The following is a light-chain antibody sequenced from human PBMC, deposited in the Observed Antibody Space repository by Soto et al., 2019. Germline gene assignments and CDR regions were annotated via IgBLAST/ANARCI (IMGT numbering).Light chain of an antibody. J-gene: IGKJ4*01. CDR3: QQTKSYPST. V-gene: IGKV1-5*03. Sequence: DIQITHSPSTLSASVVDRGTVTCLASESIDSWLAWHQQKPGRAPKLLISKASSLESGVPSRFSGSGFGTDFTLTISSLRAEDFAIYFCQQTKSYPSTFGGGTKVDIK. CDR2: KAS. CDR1: ESIDSW.